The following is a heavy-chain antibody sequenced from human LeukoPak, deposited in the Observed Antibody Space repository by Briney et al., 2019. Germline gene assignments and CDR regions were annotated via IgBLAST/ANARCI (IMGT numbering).Heavy chain of an antibody. J-gene: IGHJ5*02. CDR2: INPNNGAT. D-gene: IGHD2-21*01. V-gene: IGHV1-2*06. CDR3: ARDLKYQLLLGWFDH. Sequence: ASVKVSCKASGYTFTGYYIHWVRQAPGQGLEWMGRINPNNGATNYAQKFQGRVTVTRDTSISIVYMELRRLRSDDTAVYYCARDLKYQLLLGWFDHWGQGSLVTVSS. CDR1: GYTFTGYY.